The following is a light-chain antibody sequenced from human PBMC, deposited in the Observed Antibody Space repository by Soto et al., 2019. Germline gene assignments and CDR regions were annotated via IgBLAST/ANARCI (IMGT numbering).Light chain of an antibody. Sequence: QSALTQPPSASGSPGQSVTISCTGTSSHVGGYNYVSWYQQHPGKAPKLMIYEVSKRPSGVPDRFSGSKSGNTASLTVSGLQAEDEADYYCSSYAGSSVVFGGGTKLTVL. V-gene: IGLV2-8*01. J-gene: IGLJ2*01. CDR1: SSHVGGYNY. CDR2: EVS. CDR3: SSYAGSSVV.